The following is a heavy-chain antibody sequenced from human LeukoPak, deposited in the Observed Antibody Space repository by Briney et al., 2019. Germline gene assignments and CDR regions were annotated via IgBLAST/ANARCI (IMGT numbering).Heavy chain of an antibody. Sequence: ASVKVSCKASGYTFTGYYMHWVRQAPGQGLEWMGWINPNSGATNYARKFRGRVTMTRDTSISTAYMELSRLRSDDTAVYYCARSDTTMVRGVITPLGYWGQGTLVTVSS. CDR2: INPNSGAT. CDR3: ARSDTTMVRGVITPLGY. D-gene: IGHD3-10*01. CDR1: GYTFTGYY. J-gene: IGHJ4*02. V-gene: IGHV1-2*02.